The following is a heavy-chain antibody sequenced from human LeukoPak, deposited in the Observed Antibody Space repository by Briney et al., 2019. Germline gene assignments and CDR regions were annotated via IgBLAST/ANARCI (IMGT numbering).Heavy chain of an antibody. CDR1: GGSISSYY. CDR3: ARGHSSGWYVVY. V-gene: IGHV4-4*07. D-gene: IGHD6-19*01. J-gene: IGHJ4*02. Sequence: SETLSLTCTVSGGSISSYYWSWIRQPAGKGLEWIGRIYTSGSTNYNPSLKSRVTMPVDTSKNQFSLKLSSVTAADTAVYYCARGHSSGWYVVYWGQGTLVTVSS. CDR2: IYTSGST.